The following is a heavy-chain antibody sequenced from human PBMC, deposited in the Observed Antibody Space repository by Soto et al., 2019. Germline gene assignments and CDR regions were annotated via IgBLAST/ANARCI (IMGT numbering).Heavy chain of an antibody. D-gene: IGHD2-21*01. CDR1: GGSFNNYA. Sequence: QVHLVQSGAEVKKPGSSVKVSCKTSGGSFNNYAVSWVRQAPGQGLEWMGGIIPNFDTPNYAQKFQDRVTIIADESTSTVYMELSSLRSNDTAVYYCAVAMFREILIFESSGMHVWGQGTTGIVSS. V-gene: IGHV1-69*01. CDR3: AVAMFREILIFESSGMHV. CDR2: IIPNFDTP. J-gene: IGHJ6*02.